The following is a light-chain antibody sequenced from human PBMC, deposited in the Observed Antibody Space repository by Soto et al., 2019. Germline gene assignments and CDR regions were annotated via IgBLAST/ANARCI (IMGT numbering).Light chain of an antibody. CDR1: QSISSSY. CDR2: IAS. Sequence: VLTQSPGTLSLSPGERATISCRASQSISSSYLAWYQHKPGQAPRLLIYIASSRASGIPHRFSGSGSGTDFTLTISTLEPEDCGVFYCQQNGGSPPYTFGQGTRLEIK. CDR3: QQNGGSPPYT. J-gene: IGKJ2*01. V-gene: IGKV3-20*01.